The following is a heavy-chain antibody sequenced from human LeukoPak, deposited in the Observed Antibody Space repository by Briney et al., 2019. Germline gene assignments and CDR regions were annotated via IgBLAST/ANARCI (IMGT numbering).Heavy chain of an antibody. J-gene: IGHJ4*02. Sequence: GASVKVSCKASGYTFTSYAMNWVRQAPGQGLEWMGWINTNTGNPTYAQGFTGRFVFSLDTSVSTAYLQISSLKAEDTAVYYCAADYDILTGPRGYFDYWGQGTLVTVSS. CDR3: AADYDILTGPRGYFDY. D-gene: IGHD3-9*01. CDR2: INTNTGNP. CDR1: GYTFTSYA. V-gene: IGHV7-4-1*02.